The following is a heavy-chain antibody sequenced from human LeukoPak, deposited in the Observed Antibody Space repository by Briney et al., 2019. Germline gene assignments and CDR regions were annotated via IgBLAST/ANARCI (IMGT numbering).Heavy chain of an antibody. Sequence: GGSLRLSCAASGFTFRSYAMHWVRQAPGKGLEWVAVTSFDGTNKYYAASVKGRFTISRDNSKNTLYLQMNSLRAEDTAMYYCARAYDNAFDIWGQGTMVTVSS. CDR2: TSFDGTNK. CDR1: GFTFRSYA. J-gene: IGHJ3*02. V-gene: IGHV3-30-3*01. D-gene: IGHD3-22*01. CDR3: ARAYDNAFDI.